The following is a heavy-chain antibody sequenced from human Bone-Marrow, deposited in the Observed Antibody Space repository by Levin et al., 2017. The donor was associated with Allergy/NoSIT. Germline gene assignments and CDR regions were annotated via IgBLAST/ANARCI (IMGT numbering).Heavy chain of an antibody. CDR3: ARGTESGRQS. D-gene: IGHD3-10*01. J-gene: IGHJ4*02. CDR2: IHYSGTT. CDR1: NGSISKYY. V-gene: IGHV4-59*01. Sequence: SETLSLTCNVSNGSISKYYWSWIRQPPGKALEWIGYIHYSGTTVYNPSLRSRVAMSEDTSKTQSSLTLSSVTAADTAVYYCARGTESGRQSWGQGTLVTVSS.